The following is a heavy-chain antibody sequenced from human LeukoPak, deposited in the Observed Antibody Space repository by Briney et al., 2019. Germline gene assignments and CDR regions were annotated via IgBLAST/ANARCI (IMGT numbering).Heavy chain of an antibody. CDR2: VSPSSTTI. V-gene: IGHV3-48*01. D-gene: IGHD6-19*01. Sequence: GGSLRLSCAASGFTFSSYGLYWVRQAPGEGLEWVSYVSPSSTTIYYADSVKGRFTISRDNAKNSLHLQMNSLRAEDTAVYYCAREHTPYGSGCTAAYWGQGTLVTVSS. CDR3: AREHTPYGSGCTAAY. CDR1: GFTFSSYG. J-gene: IGHJ4*02.